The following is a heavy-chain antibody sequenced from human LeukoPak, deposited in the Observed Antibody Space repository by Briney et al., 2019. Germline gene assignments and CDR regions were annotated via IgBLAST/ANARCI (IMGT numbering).Heavy chain of an antibody. D-gene: IGHD1-26*01. CDR1: GYTFTAYY. CDR3: AKDRGGLAAGAVNP. J-gene: IGHJ5*02. V-gene: IGHV1-2*02. Sequence: ASVKVSCKASGYTFTAYYLHWVRQTPGQGLEWMGWINPNSGDTNYAQKFQGRVTRTRDTSILTAYMDLSRLTSDDTGVYFCAKDRGGLAAGAVNPWGQGTLVTVSS. CDR2: INPNSGDT.